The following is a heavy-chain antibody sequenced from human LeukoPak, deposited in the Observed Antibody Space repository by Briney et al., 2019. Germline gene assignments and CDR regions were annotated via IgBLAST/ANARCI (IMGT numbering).Heavy chain of an antibody. CDR3: ARTTEGYAGGPGYSYYYYMDV. D-gene: IGHD5-12*01. Sequence: GASVKVSCKASGYTFTSYYMHWVRQAPGQGLEWMGIINPSGGSTSYAQKFQGRVTMTRDMSTSTAYMELSRLRSDDTAVYYCARTTEGYAGGPGYSYYYYMDVWGKGTTVTVSS. CDR1: GYTFTSYY. J-gene: IGHJ6*03. V-gene: IGHV1-46*01. CDR2: INPSGGST.